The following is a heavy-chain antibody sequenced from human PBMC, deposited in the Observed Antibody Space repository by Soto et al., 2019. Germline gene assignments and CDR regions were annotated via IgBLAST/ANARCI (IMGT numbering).Heavy chain of an antibody. D-gene: IGHD3-3*01. V-gene: IGHV1-18*01. J-gene: IGHJ4*02. Sequence: ASVKVSCKASGYTFTSYGISWVRQAPGQGLEWMGWISAYNGNTNYAQKLQGRVTMTTDTSTSTAYMELRSLRSDDTAVYYCARGTQDSIYDFWSGYYLDYWGQGTLVTV. CDR1: GYTFTSYG. CDR3: ARGTQDSIYDFWSGYYLDY. CDR2: ISAYNGNT.